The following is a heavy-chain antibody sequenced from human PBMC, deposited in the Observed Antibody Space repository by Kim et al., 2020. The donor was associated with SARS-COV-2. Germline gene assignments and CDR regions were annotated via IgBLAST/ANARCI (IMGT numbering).Heavy chain of an antibody. J-gene: IGHJ5*02. CDR3: ARDGARVPTTLLNWFDP. CDR2: INHSGST. V-gene: IGHV4-34*01. CDR1: GGSFSGYY. Sequence: SETLSLTCAVYGGSFSGYYWSWIRQPPGKGLEWIGEINHSGSTNYNPSLKSRVTISVDTSKNQFSLKLSSVTAADTAVYYCARDGARVPTTLLNWFDPWGQGTLVTVSS. D-gene: IGHD1-1*01.